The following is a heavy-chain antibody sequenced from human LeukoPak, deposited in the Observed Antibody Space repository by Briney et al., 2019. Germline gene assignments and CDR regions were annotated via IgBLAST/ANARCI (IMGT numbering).Heavy chain of an antibody. Sequence: GGALRLSCAASGFTLSSYSMNWVRQAPGKGVVWGSSISGSGSTENYADSVTGRFTISRDNAKDSLFLQMNSLRVEDTAVYYCAKGETVGTTPGFDSWGQGTLVTVSS. V-gene: IGHV3-48*04. J-gene: IGHJ4*02. CDR3: AKGETVGTTPGFDS. D-gene: IGHD1-26*01. CDR2: ISGSGSTE. CDR1: GFTLSSYS.